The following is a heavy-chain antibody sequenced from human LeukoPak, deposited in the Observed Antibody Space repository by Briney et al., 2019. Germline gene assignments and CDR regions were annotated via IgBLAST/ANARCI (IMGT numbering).Heavy chain of an antibody. CDR3: ARVKCSSTSCYTPYYYYGMDV. Sequence: ASVKVSCKASGYTFTGYYMHWVRQAPGQGLEWMGGIIPIFGTANYAQKFQGRVTITADESTSTAYMELSSLRSEDTAVYYCARVKCSSTSCYTPYYYYGMDVWGQGTTVTVSS. V-gene: IGHV1-69*13. D-gene: IGHD2-2*02. J-gene: IGHJ6*02. CDR2: IIPIFGTA. CDR1: GYTFTGYY.